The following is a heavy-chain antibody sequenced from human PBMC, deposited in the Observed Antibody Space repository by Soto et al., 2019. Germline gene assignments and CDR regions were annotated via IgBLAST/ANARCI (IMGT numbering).Heavy chain of an antibody. V-gene: IGHV3-15*01. CDR2: IKSKTDGGTT. Sequence: GGSLRLSCAASGFTFSNAWMSWVRQAPGKGLEWVGRIKSKTDGGTTDYAAPVKGRFTISSEYSKNTLDLQMNSLKTEDTAVYYCTTGFVGHLGELWDYWGQGTLVTVSS. D-gene: IGHD3-16*01. CDR3: TTGFVGHLGELWDY. J-gene: IGHJ4*02. CDR1: GFTFSNAW.